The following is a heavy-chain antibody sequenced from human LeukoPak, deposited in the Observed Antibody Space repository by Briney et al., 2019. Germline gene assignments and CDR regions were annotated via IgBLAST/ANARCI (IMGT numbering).Heavy chain of an antibody. Sequence: GQSLKISSKGSGYSFTNYWIGWVRQTPAKGLEWMGGIYPDDSDTRYSPSFQGQVAVSADASISSAYLQWSSMKASDTAIYYCTRRRLDGASLNAYYFDYWGGGTLVTVSS. CDR3: TRRRLDGASLNAYYFDY. CDR1: GYSFTNYW. CDR2: IYPDDSDT. V-gene: IGHV5-51*01. D-gene: IGHD5-24*01. J-gene: IGHJ4*02.